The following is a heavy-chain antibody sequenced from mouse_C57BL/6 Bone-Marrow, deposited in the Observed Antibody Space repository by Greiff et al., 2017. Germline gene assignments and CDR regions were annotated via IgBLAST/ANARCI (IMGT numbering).Heavy chain of an antibody. D-gene: IGHD3-3*01. J-gene: IGHJ4*01. CDR3: VRPGPLWYAMDY. CDR2: IRSKSSNYAT. CDR1: GFTFNTYA. V-gene: IGHV10-3*01. Sequence: EVQRVESGGGLVQPKGSLKLSCAASGFTFNTYAMHWVRQAPGKGLEWVARIRSKSSNYATYYADSVKDRFTISRDDSQSMLYLQMNNLKTEDTAMDYCVRPGPLWYAMDYWGQGTSVTVSS.